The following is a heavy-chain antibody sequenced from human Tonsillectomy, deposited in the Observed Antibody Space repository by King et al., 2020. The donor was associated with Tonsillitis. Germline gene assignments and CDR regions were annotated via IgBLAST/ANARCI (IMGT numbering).Heavy chain of an antibody. CDR3: AKAGAGAVFDP. Sequence: VQLVESRAEVKKPGASVKVSCKASGYTFTGYYMHWVRQAPGQGLEWMGWINPNTGGTDYAQNFQGRVTMTRDTSISTAYMELSRLRSDDTAVYYCAKAGAGAVFDPWGQGTLVTVSS. CDR1: GYTFTGYY. V-gene: IGHV1-2*02. CDR2: INPNTGGT. J-gene: IGHJ5*02. D-gene: IGHD1-14*01.